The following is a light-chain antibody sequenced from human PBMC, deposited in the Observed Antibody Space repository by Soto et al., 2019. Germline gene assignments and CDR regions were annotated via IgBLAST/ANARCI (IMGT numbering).Light chain of an antibody. V-gene: IGKV3-20*01. CDR3: QQYGSSWT. CDR2: GAS. Sequence: EIVLTQSPGTLSLSPGERATLSCRASQSVSSRYFAWYQQKPGQAPRLLIYGASSRATGIPDRFSGSGSGADFTLTISRLEPEDFAVYYCQQYGSSWTFGQGTKLEIK. J-gene: IGKJ1*01. CDR1: QSVSSRY.